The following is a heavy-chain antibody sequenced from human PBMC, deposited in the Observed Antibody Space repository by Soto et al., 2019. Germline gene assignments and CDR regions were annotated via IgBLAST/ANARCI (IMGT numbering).Heavy chain of an antibody. D-gene: IGHD3-22*01. CDR2: IIPIFGTA. CDR1: GGTFSSYA. J-gene: IGHJ6*02. Sequence: GASVKVSCKASGGTFSSYAISWVRQAPGQGLEWMGGIIPIFGTANYAQKFQGRVTITADESTSTAYMELSSLRSEDTAVYYCARRGDFVGYYDSSGYYYYYYGMDVWGQGTTVTVS. CDR3: ARRGDFVGYYDSSGYYYYYYGMDV. V-gene: IGHV1-69*13.